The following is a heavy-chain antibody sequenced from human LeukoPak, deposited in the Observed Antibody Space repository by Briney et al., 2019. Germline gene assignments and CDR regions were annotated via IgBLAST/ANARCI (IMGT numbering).Heavy chain of an antibody. J-gene: IGHJ4*02. CDR1: GFTFSSYG. V-gene: IGHV3-30*18. D-gene: IGHD6-19*01. Sequence: QPGRSLRLSCAASGFTFSSYGMHWVRQAPGKGLEWVAVISYDGSNKYYADSMKGRFTISRDNSKNTLYLQMNSLRAEDTAVYYCAKDPTPGYSSGHDYWGQGTLVTVSS. CDR2: ISYDGSNK. CDR3: AKDPTPGYSSGHDY.